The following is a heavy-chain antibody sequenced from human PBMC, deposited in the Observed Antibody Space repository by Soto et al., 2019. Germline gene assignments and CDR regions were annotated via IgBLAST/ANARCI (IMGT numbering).Heavy chain of an antibody. CDR3: TRDSGWQTNKFDP. J-gene: IGHJ5*02. CDR2: ISPNRGTT. CDR1: GYSFNSYE. Sequence: ASVKVSCKASGYSFNSYEISWVRQATGQGLEWMAWISPNRGTTGYAQRFQDRLAVTSNASLSTVYMELTSLRSEDTAVYFCTRDSGWQTNKFDPWGQGTQVTVSS. V-gene: IGHV1-8*01. D-gene: IGHD6-19*01.